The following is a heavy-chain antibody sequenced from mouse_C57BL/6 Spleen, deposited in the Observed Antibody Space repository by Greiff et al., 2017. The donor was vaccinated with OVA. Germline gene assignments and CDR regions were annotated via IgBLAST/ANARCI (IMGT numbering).Heavy chain of an antibody. CDR3: ARMDYGSSLYFDV. Sequence: QVHVKQSGAELARPGASVKLSCKASGYTFTSYGISWVKQRTGQGLEWIGEIYPRSGNTYYNEKFKGKATLTADKSSSTAYMELSSLTSEDSAVCVCARMDYGSSLYFDVWGTGTTVTVSS. D-gene: IGHD1-1*01. CDR1: GYTFTSYG. J-gene: IGHJ1*03. V-gene: IGHV1-81*01. CDR2: IYPRSGNT.